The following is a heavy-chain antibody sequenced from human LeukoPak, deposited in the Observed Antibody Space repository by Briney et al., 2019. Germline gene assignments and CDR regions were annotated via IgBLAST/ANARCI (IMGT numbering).Heavy chain of an antibody. CDR1: GGSISSGDYY. J-gene: IGHJ4*02. V-gene: IGHV4-30-4*01. CDR2: IYYSGST. CDR3: ARVTSDGVTGYGDIGY. Sequence: SQTLSLTCTVSGGSISSGDYYWSWIRQPPGKRLEWIGYIYYSGSTYYNPSLKSRVTISVDTSKNQFSLKLSSVTAADTAVYYCARVTSDGVTGYGDIGYWGQGPWSPSPQ. D-gene: IGHD3-9*01.